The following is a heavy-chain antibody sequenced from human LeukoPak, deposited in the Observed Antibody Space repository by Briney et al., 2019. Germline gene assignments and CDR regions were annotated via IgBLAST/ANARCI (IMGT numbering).Heavy chain of an antibody. D-gene: IGHD3-10*01. CDR1: GYTFTSQY. V-gene: IGHV1-46*01. CDR2: INPSGGST. CDR3: ASWFGENDALDI. Sequence: ASVKVSCKASGYTFTSQYVHWVRQAPVRGLEWMGIINPSGGSTRYAQKFQGRVTMTRDTSTSTVYMELKRLRSEDTAVYYCASWFGENDALDIWGQGTMVTVSS. J-gene: IGHJ3*02.